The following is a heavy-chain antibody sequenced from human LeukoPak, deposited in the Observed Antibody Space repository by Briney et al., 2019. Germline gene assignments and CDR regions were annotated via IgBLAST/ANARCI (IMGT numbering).Heavy chain of an antibody. J-gene: IGHJ4*02. CDR3: AREPRWAGDLGGFDS. CDR2: IYHSGST. D-gene: IGHD3-16*01. CDR1: GYPISSGYY. Sequence: SETLSLTCTVSGYPISSGYYWGWIRQPPGKGLEWIGSIYHSGSTYYNPSLKSRVTISVDTSKNQFSLKLSSVTAADTAVYYCAREPRWAGDLGGFDSWGQGPLVTVSS. V-gene: IGHV4-38-2*02.